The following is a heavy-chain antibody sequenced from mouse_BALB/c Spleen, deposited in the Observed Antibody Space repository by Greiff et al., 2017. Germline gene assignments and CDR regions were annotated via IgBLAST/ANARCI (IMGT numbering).Heavy chain of an antibody. CDR2: ISSGGST. CDR3: ARYYYGSSYYFDY. D-gene: IGHD1-1*01. CDR1: GFTFSSYA. Sequence: EGQRVESGGGLVKPGGSLKLSCAASGFTFSSYAMSWVRQTPEKRLEWVASISSGGSTYYPDSVKGRFTISRDNARNILYLQMSSLRSEDTAMYYCARYYYGSSYYFDYWGQGTTLTVSS. V-gene: IGHV5-6-5*01. J-gene: IGHJ2*01.